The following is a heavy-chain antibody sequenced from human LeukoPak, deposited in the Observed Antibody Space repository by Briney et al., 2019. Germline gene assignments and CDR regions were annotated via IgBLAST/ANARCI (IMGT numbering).Heavy chain of an antibody. CDR3: ARGVDIVATTNFDY. D-gene: IGHD5-12*01. CDR2: ISSSGSTI. CDR1: GSTFSDYY. J-gene: IGHJ4*02. Sequence: PGGSLRLSCAASGSTFSDYYMSWIRQAPGKGLEWVSYISSSGSTIYYADSVKGRFTISRDNAKNSLYLRMNSLRAEDTAVYYCARGVDIVATTNFDYWGQGTLVTVSS. V-gene: IGHV3-11*01.